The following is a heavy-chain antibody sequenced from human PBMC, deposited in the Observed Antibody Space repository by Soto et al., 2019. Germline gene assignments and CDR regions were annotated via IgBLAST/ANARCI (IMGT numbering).Heavy chain of an antibody. CDR1: GFTFSSYG. CDR3: ARELGSQYSYGYEPVRYYFDY. CDR2: IWYDGSNK. D-gene: IGHD5-18*01. V-gene: IGHV3-33*01. J-gene: IGHJ4*02. Sequence: PGGSLRLSCAASGFTFSSYGMHWVRQAPGKGLEWVAVIWYDGSNKYYADSVKGRFTISRDNSKNTLYLQMNSLRAEDTAVYYCARELGSQYSYGYEPVRYYFDYWGQGTLVTVSS.